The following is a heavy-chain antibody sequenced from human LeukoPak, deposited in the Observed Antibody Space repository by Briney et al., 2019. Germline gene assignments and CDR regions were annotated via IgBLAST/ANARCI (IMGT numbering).Heavy chain of an antibody. CDR3: ARDDGLGRGGVDP. Sequence: PSETLSLTCTVSGGSISSGVFYWSWIRQHPGKGLEWIGYIYSSGSSFYNPSLKSRVTIPVDTSKNQFSLKLSSVTAADTAVYFCARDDGLGRGGVDPWGQGTLVTVSS. CDR1: GGSISSGVFY. D-gene: IGHD1-26*01. J-gene: IGHJ5*02. V-gene: IGHV4-31*03. CDR2: IYSSGSS.